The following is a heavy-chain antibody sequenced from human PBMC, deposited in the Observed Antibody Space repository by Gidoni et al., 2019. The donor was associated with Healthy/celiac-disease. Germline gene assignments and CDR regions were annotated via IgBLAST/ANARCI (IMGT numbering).Heavy chain of an antibody. CDR3: ARAKPIKRIVVVPAAIEVDY. V-gene: IGHV4-31*03. Sequence: QVQLQESGPGLVKPSQTLSLTCTVSGGSISSGGYYWSWIRQHPGKGLEWIGYIYYSGSTYYNPSLKSRVTISVDTSKNQFSLKLSSVTAADTAVYYCARAKPIKRIVVVPAAIEVDYWGQGTLVTVSS. D-gene: IGHD2-2*01. CDR1: GGSISSGGYY. J-gene: IGHJ4*02. CDR2: IYYSGST.